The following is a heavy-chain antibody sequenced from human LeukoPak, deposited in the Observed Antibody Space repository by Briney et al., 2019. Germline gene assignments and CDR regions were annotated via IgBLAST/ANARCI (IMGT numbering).Heavy chain of an antibody. CDR1: GGSISSYY. CDR3: ARGNWNYVWFDP. Sequence: KPSETLSLTCTVSGGSISSYYWSWIRQPPGKGLEWIGYIYYSGSTNYNPSLKSRVTISVDTSKNQFSLKLSSVTAADTAVYYRARGNWNYVWFDPWGQGTLVTVSS. J-gene: IGHJ5*02. CDR2: IYYSGST. V-gene: IGHV4-59*01. D-gene: IGHD1-7*01.